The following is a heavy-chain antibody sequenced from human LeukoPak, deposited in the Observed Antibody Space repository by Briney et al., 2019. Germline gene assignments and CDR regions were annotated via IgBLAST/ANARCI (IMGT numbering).Heavy chain of an antibody. CDR3: AKQLDIVVVVAASDY. J-gene: IGHJ4*02. CDR2: ISGSGGST. D-gene: IGHD2-15*01. V-gene: IGHV3-23*01. Sequence: GGSLRLSCAASGFTFSSYGMSWVRQAPGKGLEWVSAISGSGGSTYYADSVKGRFTISRDNSKNTLYLQMNSLRAEDTAVYYCAKQLDIVVVVAASDYWGQGTLVTVSS. CDR1: GFTFSSYG.